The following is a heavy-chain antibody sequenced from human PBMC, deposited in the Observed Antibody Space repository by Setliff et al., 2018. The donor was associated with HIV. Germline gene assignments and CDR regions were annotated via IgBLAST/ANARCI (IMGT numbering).Heavy chain of an antibody. J-gene: IGHJ4*02. CDR3: ASVQVDSSGPFDY. CDR1: GYSISSGYY. CDR2: IYHNGIT. Sequence: PSETLSLTCGVSGYSISSGYYWGWIRQPPGKGLEWIGSIYHNGITYYNPSLKSRVTISVDTSQNQFSLKLSSVTAADTAVYYCASVQVDSSGPFDYWGQGTLVTVSS. D-gene: IGHD6-19*01. V-gene: IGHV4-38-2*01.